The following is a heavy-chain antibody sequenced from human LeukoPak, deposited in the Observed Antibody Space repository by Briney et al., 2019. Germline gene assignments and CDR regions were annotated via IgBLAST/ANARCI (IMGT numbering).Heavy chain of an antibody. CDR1: GFTFSSYA. CDR3: ARGNCRGTSCYSDY. J-gene: IGHJ4*02. D-gene: IGHD2-2*02. CDR2: ISGSGRTT. V-gene: IGHV3-23*01. Sequence: PGGSLRLSCAASGFTFSSYAMSWVRQAPGEGLEWVSGISGSGRTTHYADSVKGRFTIARDNSKNTLYLQMNSLRAEDTAVYYCARGNCRGTSCYSDYWGQGTLVTVSS.